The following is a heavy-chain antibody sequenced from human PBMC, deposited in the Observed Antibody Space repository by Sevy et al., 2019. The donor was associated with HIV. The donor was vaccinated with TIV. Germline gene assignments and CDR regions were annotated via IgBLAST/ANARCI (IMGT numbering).Heavy chain of an antibody. CDR1: GFTFTNYW. V-gene: IGHV3-74*01. D-gene: IGHD3-3*01. J-gene: IGHJ6*03. Sequence: GGSLRLSCAASGFTFTNYWMYWVRQAPGKGLVWVSRINSDGSITTYADSVKGRFTISRDNAKNTLYLQMNSLRAEDTAVYYCVYYDFWSGSSEYYMDVWGKGTTVTVSS. CDR2: INSDGSIT. CDR3: VYYDFWSGSSEYYMDV.